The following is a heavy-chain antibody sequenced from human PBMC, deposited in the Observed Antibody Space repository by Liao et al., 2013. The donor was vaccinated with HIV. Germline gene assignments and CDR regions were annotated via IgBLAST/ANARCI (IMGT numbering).Heavy chain of an antibody. CDR3: ARGIAARPRAFDI. V-gene: IGHV4-34*01. Sequence: QVQLQQWGAGLLKPSETLSLTCAVSGGSFSGYYWSWIRQPPGKGLEWIGEINHSGSTNYNPSLKSRITISVDTSKNQFSLKLSSVIAADTAVYYCARGIAARPRAFDIWGQGTMVTVSS. CDR2: INHSGST. J-gene: IGHJ3*02. CDR1: GGSFSGYY. D-gene: IGHD6-6*01.